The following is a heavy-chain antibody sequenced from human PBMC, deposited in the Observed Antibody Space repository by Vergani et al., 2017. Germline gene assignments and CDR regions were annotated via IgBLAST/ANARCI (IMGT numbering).Heavy chain of an antibody. D-gene: IGHD2-2*03. CDR2: ISAYNGNT. V-gene: IGHV1-18*01. CDR1: GYTFTSYG. CDR3: AGVAGYGSSTSCYGRGNWFDP. Sequence: QVQLVQSGAEVKKPGASVKVSCKASGYTFTSYGISWVRQAPGQGLEWMGWISAYNGNTNYAQKLQGRVTMTTDTSTSTAYMELRSLSSDDTAVYYCAGVAGYGSSTSCYGRGNWFDPWGQGTLVTVSS. J-gene: IGHJ5*02.